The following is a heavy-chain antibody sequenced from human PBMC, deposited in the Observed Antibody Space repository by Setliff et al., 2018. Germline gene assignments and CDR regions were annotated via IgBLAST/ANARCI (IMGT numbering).Heavy chain of an antibody. Sequence: PGGSLRLSCVASTFTFSKYAITWVRQAPGKGLEWVSSIGASGDRKYYADSVKGRFTIARDNYRNSLYLQMNSLRVEDTASYYCARDPNGDYVGAFDPWGQGSLVTVSS. CDR2: IGASGDRK. V-gene: IGHV3-23*01. CDR3: ARDPNGDYVGAFDP. D-gene: IGHD4-17*01. J-gene: IGHJ5*02. CDR1: TFTFSKYA.